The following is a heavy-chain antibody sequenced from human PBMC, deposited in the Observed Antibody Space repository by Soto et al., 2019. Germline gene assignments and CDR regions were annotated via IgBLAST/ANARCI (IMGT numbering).Heavy chain of an antibody. CDR2: IYYSGST. Sequence: PSETLSLTCTVSGGSISSYYWRWIRQPPGKGLEWIGYIYYSGSTNYNPSLRSRVPISVDTSKNQFSLKLSSVTAADTAVYYCARARRRNSGDDRYYFDYWGQGTMVTVSS. CDR3: ARARRRNSGDDRYYFDY. V-gene: IGHV4-59*01. CDR1: GGSISSYY. D-gene: IGHD5-12*01. J-gene: IGHJ4*02.